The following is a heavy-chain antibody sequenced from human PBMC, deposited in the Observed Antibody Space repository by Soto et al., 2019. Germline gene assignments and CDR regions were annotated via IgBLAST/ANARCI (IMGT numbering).Heavy chain of an antibody. Sequence: AGGSLRLSCAASGFTFSDYYMSWIRQAPGKGLEWVSYISSSGSTIYYADSVKGRFTISRDNAKNSLYLQMNSLRAEDTAVYYFVRYFPLAGNAYYYMYVWGKGTTVTVSS. CDR2: ISSSGSTI. CDR3: VRYFPLAGNAYYYMYV. CDR1: GFTFSDYY. D-gene: IGHD6-19*01. J-gene: IGHJ6*03. V-gene: IGHV3-11*01.